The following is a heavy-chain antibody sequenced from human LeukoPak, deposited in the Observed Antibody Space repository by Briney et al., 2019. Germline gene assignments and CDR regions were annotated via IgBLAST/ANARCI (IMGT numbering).Heavy chain of an antibody. CDR3: ARGNSKFGEKKNYYYYMDV. CDR1: GGTFSSYA. CDR2: IVTIFGTA. V-gene: IGHV1-69*05. D-gene: IGHD3-10*01. J-gene: IGHJ6*03. Sequence: ASVKVSCKASGGTFSSYAISWVRQAPGQGLEWKGGIVTIFGTANYAQKFQGRVTITTDESTSTAYMELSSLRSEDTAVYYCARGNSKFGEKKNYYYYMDVWGKGTTVTVSS.